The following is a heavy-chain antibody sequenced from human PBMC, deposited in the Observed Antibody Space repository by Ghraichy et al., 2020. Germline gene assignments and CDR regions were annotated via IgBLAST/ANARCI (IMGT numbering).Heavy chain of an antibody. CDR1: GFSLSTSGVG. CDR3: ARRRNYYDSSAYVDY. J-gene: IGHJ4*02. D-gene: IGHD3-22*01. V-gene: IGHV2-5*02. Sequence: SGPTLVNPTQTLTLTCTFSGFSLSTSGVGVGWIRQPPGKALEWLALIYWDDDKRYNPSLKSRLTITKDTSKNQVVLTMTNMDPVDTATYYCARRRNYYDSSAYVDYWGQGSLVTVSS. CDR2: IYWDDDK.